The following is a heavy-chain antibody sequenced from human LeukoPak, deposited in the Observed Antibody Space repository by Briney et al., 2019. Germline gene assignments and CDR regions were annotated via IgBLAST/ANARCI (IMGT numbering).Heavy chain of an antibody. D-gene: IGHD3-22*01. J-gene: IGHJ4*02. CDR1: GGSISSYY. CDR2: IYYSGST. CDR3: ARLDSSGYYDYFDY. Sequence: SETLSLTCTVSGGSISSYYWSWIRQPPGKGLEWIGYIYYSGSTNYNPSLESRVTISVDTSKNQFSLKLSSVTAADTAVYYCARLDSSGYYDYFDYWGQGTLVTVSS. V-gene: IGHV4-59*01.